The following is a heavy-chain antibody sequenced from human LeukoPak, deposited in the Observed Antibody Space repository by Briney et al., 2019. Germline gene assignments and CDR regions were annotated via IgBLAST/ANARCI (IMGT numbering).Heavy chain of an antibody. CDR2: IYHSGST. D-gene: IGHD3-10*01. CDR3: AREGELGGRDY. CDR1: GGSISSGGYY. Sequence: SETLSLTCTVSGGSISSGGYYWSWIRQPPGKGLEWIGYIYHSGSTYYNPSLKSRVTISVDRSKNQFSLKLSSVTAADTAVYYCAREGELGGRDYWGQGTLVTVPS. V-gene: IGHV4-30-2*01. J-gene: IGHJ4*02.